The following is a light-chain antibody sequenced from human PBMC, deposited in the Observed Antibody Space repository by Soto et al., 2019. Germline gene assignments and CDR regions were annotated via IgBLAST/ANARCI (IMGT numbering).Light chain of an antibody. CDR3: QQYDNLPLT. V-gene: IGKV1-33*01. J-gene: IGKJ4*01. CDR1: LDITNS. Sequence: DIQMTQSPSSLSASVGDRVTITCQASLDITNSLNWYQQKPGKAPKLLVYDASKLETGVSSRFSGSGSGTDFSFTINSLQPEDTATYYCQQYDNLPLTFGGGSKVEIK. CDR2: DAS.